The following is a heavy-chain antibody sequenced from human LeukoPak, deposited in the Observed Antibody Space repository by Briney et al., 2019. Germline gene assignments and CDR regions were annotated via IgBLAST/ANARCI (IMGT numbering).Heavy chain of an antibody. V-gene: IGHV3-23*01. CDR1: GFTFSSFA. CDR2: ISASGGIT. D-gene: IGHD1-26*01. CDR3: AKDLRSYPTYYFDY. J-gene: IGHJ4*02. Sequence: GGSLRLSCAASGFTFSSFAMSWVRQAPGKGLEWVSSISASGGITYYADSVKGRFSISRDNSKNTLYLQMNSLRAEDTAVYYCAKDLRSYPTYYFDYWGQGTLVTVSS.